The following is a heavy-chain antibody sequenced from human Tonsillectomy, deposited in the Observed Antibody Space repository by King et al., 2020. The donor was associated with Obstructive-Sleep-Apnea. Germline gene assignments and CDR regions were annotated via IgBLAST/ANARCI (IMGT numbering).Heavy chain of an antibody. J-gene: IGHJ4*02. CDR1: GVTFSSYS. Sequence: VQLVESGGGLVQPGGSLRLSCAAFGVTFSSYSMNWVRQAPGKGLECGSSLSRSSCTIYYADSVKGRFTIPRDNAKNSLYLQMNSLRAEDTAVYYCARVLEYSSSSKDYWGQGTLVTVSS. CDR2: LSRSSCTI. V-gene: IGHV3-48*04. D-gene: IGHD6-6*01. CDR3: ARVLEYSSSSKDY.